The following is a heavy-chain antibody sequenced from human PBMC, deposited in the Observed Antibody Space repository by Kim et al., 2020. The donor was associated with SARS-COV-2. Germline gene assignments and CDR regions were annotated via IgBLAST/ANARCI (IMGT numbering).Heavy chain of an antibody. J-gene: IGHJ4*02. CDR1: GGTFSSYA. D-gene: IGHD3-10*01. Sequence: SVKVSCKASGGTFSSYAISWVRQAPGQGLEWMGGIIPIFGTANYAQKFQGRVTITADESTSTAYMELSSLRSEDTAVYYCARGGFTMVRGVTKPLDYWGQGTLVTVSS. CDR3: ARGGFTMVRGVTKPLDY. CDR2: IIPIFGTA. V-gene: IGHV1-69*13.